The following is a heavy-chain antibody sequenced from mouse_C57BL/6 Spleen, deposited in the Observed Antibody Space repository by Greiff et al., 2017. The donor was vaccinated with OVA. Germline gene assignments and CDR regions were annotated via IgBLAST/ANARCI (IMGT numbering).Heavy chain of an antibody. D-gene: IGHD2-4*01. J-gene: IGHJ3*01. CDR1: GYTFTSYW. Sequence: QVQLQQPGAELVKPGASVKLSCKASGYTFTSYWMQWVKQRPGQGLEWIGEIDPSDSYTNYNQKFKGKATLTVDTSSSTAYMQLSSLTSEDSAVYYCARAGYDYDWFAYWGQGTLVTVSA. CDR3: ARAGYDYDWFAY. V-gene: IGHV1-50*01. CDR2: IDPSDSYT.